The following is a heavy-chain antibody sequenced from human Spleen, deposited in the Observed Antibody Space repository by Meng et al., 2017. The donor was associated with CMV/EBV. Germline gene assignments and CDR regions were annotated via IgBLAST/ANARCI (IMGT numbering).Heavy chain of an antibody. CDR3: ARAFEDIVLVPASIRVPYFDY. D-gene: IGHD2-2*02. CDR2: NSGSGGST. CDR1: GFTFSSYA. J-gene: IGHJ4*02. Sequence: GESLKISCAASGFTFSSYAMSWVRQAPGKGLSWVSANSGSGGSTFYADSVKGRFTFSRTNSKNTLYLQMGSLRAEDTAVYYCARAFEDIVLVPASIRVPYFDYWGQGTLVTVSS. V-gene: IGHV3-23*01.